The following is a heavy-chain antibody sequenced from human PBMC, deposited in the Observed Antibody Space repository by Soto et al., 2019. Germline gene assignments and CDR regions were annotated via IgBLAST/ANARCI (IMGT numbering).Heavy chain of an antibody. Sequence: AASVKVSCEACGGRFSSYAISWVRQAPGQGLEWMGGIIPIFGTADYAQKFQGRVTITADESTSTAYMELSSLRSEDTAVYYCASVETQRYYYGMDVWGQGTTVTVSS. D-gene: IGHD2-15*01. CDR1: GGRFSSYA. CDR3: ASVETQRYYYGMDV. J-gene: IGHJ6*02. V-gene: IGHV1-69*13. CDR2: IIPIFGTA.